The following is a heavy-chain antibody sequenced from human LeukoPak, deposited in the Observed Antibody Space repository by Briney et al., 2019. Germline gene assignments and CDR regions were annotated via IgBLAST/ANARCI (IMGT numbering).Heavy chain of an antibody. Sequence: SETLSLTCAVYGGSFSGYYWTWIRQPPGQGLEWIGEVNHSGSTTYNPSLKSRVTISADTSKNQFSLNLNSVTAADTSVYYCARGPAYFMDVGGKGTTVAVSS. CDR2: VNHSGST. V-gene: IGHV4-34*01. CDR1: GGSFSGYY. CDR3: ARGPAYFMDV. J-gene: IGHJ6*03.